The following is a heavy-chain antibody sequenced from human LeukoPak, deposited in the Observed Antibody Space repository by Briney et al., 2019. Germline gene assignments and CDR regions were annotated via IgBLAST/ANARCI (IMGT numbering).Heavy chain of an antibody. D-gene: IGHD3-3*01. Sequence: ASVKVSCKASGYTFTGYYMHWVRQAPGQGLEWMGWINPNSGGTNYAQKFQGRVTMTRDTSISTAYMELSRLRSDDTAVYYCARVEITYYDFWSGYSVKEFDPWGQETLVTVSS. CDR1: GYTFTGYY. CDR2: INPNSGGT. J-gene: IGHJ5*02. V-gene: IGHV1-2*02. CDR3: ARVEITYYDFWSGYSVKEFDP.